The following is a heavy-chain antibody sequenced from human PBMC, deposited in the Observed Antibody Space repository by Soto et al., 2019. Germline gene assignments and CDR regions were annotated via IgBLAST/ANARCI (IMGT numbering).Heavy chain of an antibody. D-gene: IGHD3-10*01. CDR1: GFSLSAREVG. V-gene: IGHV2-5*02. J-gene: IGHJ4*02. Sequence: QITLKESGPTLVKPTQTLTLTCTFSGFSLSAREVGVGWIRQPPGKALEWLALIYWDDDKRYSPSLKSRLSITKDTTRNQVVLTMTNMDPADTGTYYCAHRGYYYGSGSYYTHWGQGTLITGSS. CDR2: IYWDDDK. CDR3: AHRGYYYGSGSYYTH.